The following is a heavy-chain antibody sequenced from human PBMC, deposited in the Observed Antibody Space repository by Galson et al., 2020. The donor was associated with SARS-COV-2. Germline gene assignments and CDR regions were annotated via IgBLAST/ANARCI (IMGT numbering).Heavy chain of an antibody. CDR1: GFMFSNYW. J-gene: IGHJ5*02. Sequence: QLGESPKISCAASGFMFSNYWMSWVRKAPGKGLEWVATIKNDGSEIDYVDFVKGRFTISRDNAKNSVYLQMDSLRAEDTAIYYCARDESWGQGTLVTVSS. CDR2: IKNDGSEI. V-gene: IGHV3-7*01. CDR3: ARDES.